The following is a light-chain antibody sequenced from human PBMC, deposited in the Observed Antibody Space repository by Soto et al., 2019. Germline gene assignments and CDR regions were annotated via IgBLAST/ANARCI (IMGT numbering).Light chain of an antibody. J-gene: IGKJ1*01. CDR2: GTS. CDR3: QQANSFSPT. CDR1: QGMSSW. Sequence: DIQMTHSPSSVSASVGDRVTITCRASQGMSSWIAWYQQKPGKAPNLLIYGTSNLQSGVPSRFRGSGSGTEFTLTISSLQPEDSATYYCQQANSFSPTFGQGTKVEIK. V-gene: IGKV1D-12*01.